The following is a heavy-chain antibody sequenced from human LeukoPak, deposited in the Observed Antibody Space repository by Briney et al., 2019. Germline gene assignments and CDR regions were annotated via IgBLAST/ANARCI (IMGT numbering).Heavy chain of an antibody. V-gene: IGHV3-30*18. Sequence: GGSLRLSCAASGFTFSSYGMHWVRQAPGKGLEWVAVISYDGSNKYYADSVKGRFTISRDNSKNTLYLQMNSLRAEDTAVYYCAKGRGGSGDPYYYYYGMDVWGQGTTVTVSS. CDR1: GFTFSSYG. J-gene: IGHJ6*02. D-gene: IGHD3-10*01. CDR2: ISYDGSNK. CDR3: AKGRGGSGDPYYYYYGMDV.